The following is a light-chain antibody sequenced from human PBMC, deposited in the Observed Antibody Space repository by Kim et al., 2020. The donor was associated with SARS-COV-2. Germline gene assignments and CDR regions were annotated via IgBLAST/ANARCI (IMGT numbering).Light chain of an antibody. V-gene: IGLV2-14*03. Sequence: GQSTTLSCTGTSSDVGPYNHVSWYQEPPGKAPKLVIYDVRNRPSGVSDRFSGSKSGNTASQTISGLQAEDEADYYCASFTSSNTVIFGGGTKLTVL. CDR1: SSDVGPYNH. J-gene: IGLJ2*01. CDR2: DVR. CDR3: ASFTSSNTVI.